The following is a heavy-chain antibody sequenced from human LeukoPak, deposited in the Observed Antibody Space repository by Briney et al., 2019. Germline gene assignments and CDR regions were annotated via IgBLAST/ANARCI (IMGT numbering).Heavy chain of an antibody. CDR1: GFTFSSYA. Sequence: PGGSLRLSCAASGFTFSSYAMSWVRQAPGKGLEWVSSISSSSSYIYYADSVKGRFTISRDNAKNSLYLQMNSLRAEDTAVYYCARDLGAGYMDVWGKGTTVTVSS. V-gene: IGHV3-21*01. D-gene: IGHD1-26*01. J-gene: IGHJ6*03. CDR2: ISSSSSYI. CDR3: ARDLGAGYMDV.